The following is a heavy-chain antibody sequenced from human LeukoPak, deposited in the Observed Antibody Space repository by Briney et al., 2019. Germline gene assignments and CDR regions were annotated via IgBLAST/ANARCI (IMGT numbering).Heavy chain of an antibody. CDR2: MNPSSGKR. CDR1: GYTFTSYD. J-gene: IGHJ6*02. V-gene: IGHV1-8*01. Sequence: GASVKVSCKASGYTFTSYDINWVRQASGQGLEWMGYMNPSSGKRGFAQKFQGRVTMTWDTSITTAYMELNSLRSEDTAVYCCAREGLDVWGQGTTVTVSS. D-gene: IGHD2-15*01. CDR3: AREGLDV.